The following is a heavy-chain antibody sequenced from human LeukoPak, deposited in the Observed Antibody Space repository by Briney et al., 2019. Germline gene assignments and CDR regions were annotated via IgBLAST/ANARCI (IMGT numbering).Heavy chain of an antibody. CDR3: ARDARARRYYYYGMDV. CDR1: GFTFSSYS. CDR2: IYSGGST. J-gene: IGHJ6*02. V-gene: IGHV3-53*01. Sequence: PGGSLRLSCAASGFTFSSYSMNWVRQAPGKGLEWVSVIYSGGSTYYADSVKGRFTISRDNSKNTLYLQMNSLRAEDTAVYYCARDARARRYYYYGMDVWGQGTTVTVSS.